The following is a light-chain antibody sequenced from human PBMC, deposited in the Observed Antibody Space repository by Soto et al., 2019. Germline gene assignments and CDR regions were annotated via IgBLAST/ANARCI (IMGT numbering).Light chain of an antibody. CDR3: QTWGTGIRV. J-gene: IGLJ2*01. V-gene: IGLV4-69*01. CDR2: LNSDGSH. Sequence: QSVLTQSPSASASLGASVKLTCTLSSGHISYAIAWHQQQPEKGPRYLMKLNSDGSHNKGDGIPDRFSGSSSGAERYLTLSSLQSEDEADYYCQTWGTGIRVFGGGTQLTVL. CDR1: SGHISYA.